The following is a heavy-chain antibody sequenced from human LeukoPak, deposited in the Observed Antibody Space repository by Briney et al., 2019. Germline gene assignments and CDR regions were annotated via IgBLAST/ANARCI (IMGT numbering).Heavy chain of an antibody. V-gene: IGHV3-74*01. CDR2: INSDGSST. J-gene: IGHJ6*04. CDR3: ARRRQLVQNFAYYYYGMDV. Sequence: GGSLRISSAASGLTSSSYWMHWVRQAPGKGLVRVSPINSDGSSTSYADSVKGRFTISRDNAKNTLYLQMNSLRAEDTAVYYCARRRQLVQNFAYYYYGMDVWGKGTTVTVSS. D-gene: IGHD6-13*01. CDR1: GLTSSSYW.